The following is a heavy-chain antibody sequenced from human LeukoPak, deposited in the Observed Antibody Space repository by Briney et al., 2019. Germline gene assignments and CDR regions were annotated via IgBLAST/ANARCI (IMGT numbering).Heavy chain of an antibody. Sequence: PGGSPRLSCAGSGFTFASYAVHWVRQAPGKRLEWVAFISSDGTTEHYRDSVKGRFTLSRDNSKNTVSLQMNSLGTEDTAVYYCARGRDSGSFIIDYWGQGTLVTVSS. V-gene: IGHV3-30-3*01. J-gene: IGHJ4*02. CDR2: ISSDGTTE. D-gene: IGHD3-10*01. CDR3: ARGRDSGSFIIDY. CDR1: GFTFASYA.